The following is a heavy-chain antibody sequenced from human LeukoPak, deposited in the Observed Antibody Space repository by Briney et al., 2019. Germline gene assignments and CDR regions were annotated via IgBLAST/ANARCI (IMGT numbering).Heavy chain of an antibody. CDR1: GFTFSSYG. V-gene: IGHV3-23*01. Sequence: GGSLRLSCAASGFTFSSYGMTWVRQAPGKGLEWVSAISGSGGSTYNADSVKGRFTISRDNAKNSLYLQMDSLRAEDTAVYYCAKGELRYFDWSAPGYWGQGTLVTVSS. CDR2: ISGSGGST. J-gene: IGHJ4*02. CDR3: AKGELRYFDWSAPGY. D-gene: IGHD3-9*01.